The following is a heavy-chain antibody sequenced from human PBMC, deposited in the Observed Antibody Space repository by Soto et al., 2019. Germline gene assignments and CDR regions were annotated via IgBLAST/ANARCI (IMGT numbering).Heavy chain of an antibody. Sequence: QVQLVQSGAEVKKPGASVKVSCTASGYTFTDYYIHWVRQAPGQGLEWMGIINPTDGSTSYPQKFQERVTMTRDTSTSSVYMELSSLTSEDTAIYYCARDPRGTASRFDYWGQGTLVTVSS. CDR3: ARDPRGTASRFDY. D-gene: IGHD3-16*01. V-gene: IGHV1-46*01. CDR2: INPTDGST. CDR1: GYTFTDYY. J-gene: IGHJ4*02.